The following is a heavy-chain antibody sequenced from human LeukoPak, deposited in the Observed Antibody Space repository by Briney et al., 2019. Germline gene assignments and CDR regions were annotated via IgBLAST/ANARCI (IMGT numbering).Heavy chain of an antibody. Sequence: PGGSLRLSCAASGFTVSSNYMSWVRQAPGKGLEWVSVIYSGGSTYYADSVKGRFTISRDNAKNSLYLQMNSLRDEDTAVYYCAWVSGDYFDYWGQGTLVTVSS. CDR1: GFTVSSNY. J-gene: IGHJ4*02. V-gene: IGHV3-66*01. D-gene: IGHD7-27*01. CDR2: IYSGGST. CDR3: AWVSGDYFDY.